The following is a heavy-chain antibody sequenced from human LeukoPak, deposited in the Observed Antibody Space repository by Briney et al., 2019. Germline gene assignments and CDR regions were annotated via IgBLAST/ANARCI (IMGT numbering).Heavy chain of an antibody. D-gene: IGHD5-12*01. J-gene: IGHJ4*02. CDR3: ARVRRGYSGYDSGDYFDY. V-gene: IGHV1-69*05. CDR2: IIPIFSTA. Sequence: SVKVSCKASGGTFSSYAISWVRQAPGQGLEWMGGIIPIFSTANYAQKFQGRVTITTDESTSTAYMELSSLRSEDTAVYYCARVRRGYSGYDSGDYFDYWGQGTLVTVSS. CDR1: GGTFSSYA.